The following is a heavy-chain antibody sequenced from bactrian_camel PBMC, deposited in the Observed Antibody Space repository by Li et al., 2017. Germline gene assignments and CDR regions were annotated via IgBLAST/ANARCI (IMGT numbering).Heavy chain of an antibody. J-gene: IGHJ6*01. V-gene: IGHV3S54*01. D-gene: IGHD1*01. CDR3: AANPDVVVAGTSLLGLTPRSGY. CDR1: ISRADR. Sequence: HVQLVESGGGSVPTGGSLVLTCVISRADRTGWFRQAPGKEREGVAVIYVDSGNSYYRDSVKGRFTISLDNTKLNLQMNDLKPEDTAMYYYAANPDVVVAGTSLLGLTPRSGYWGQGTQVTVS. CDR2: IYVDSGNS.